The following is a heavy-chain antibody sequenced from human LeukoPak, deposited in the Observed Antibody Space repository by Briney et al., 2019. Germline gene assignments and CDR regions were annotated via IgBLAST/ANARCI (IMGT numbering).Heavy chain of an antibody. Sequence: PSETLSLTCAVYGGSFSGYYWSWIRQPPGKGLEWIGEINHSGSTNYNQSLKSRVTISVDTSKNQFSPKLSSVTAADTAVYYCARDARSTRLYYYYYMDVWGKGTTVTVSS. CDR3: ARDARSTRLYYYYYMDV. V-gene: IGHV4-34*01. D-gene: IGHD2-2*01. CDR2: INHSGST. CDR1: GGSFSGYY. J-gene: IGHJ6*03.